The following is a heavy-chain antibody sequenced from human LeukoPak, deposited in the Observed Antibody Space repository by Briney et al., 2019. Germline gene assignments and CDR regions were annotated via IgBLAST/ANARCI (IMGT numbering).Heavy chain of an antibody. V-gene: IGHV1-58*01. CDR2: IVVGSGKT. CDR1: GFPFTRSA. CDR3: AAAGLLRFEDLLYYGMDV. D-gene: IGHD3-10*01. J-gene: IGHJ6*04. Sequence: SVKVSCKASGFPFTRSAVQWVRQARGQRLEWIGWIVVGSGKTKYAQKFQERVTITRDMSTSAAYMEVSSLRSEDTAVYYCAAAGLLRFEDLLYYGMDVWGKGSTVTVSS.